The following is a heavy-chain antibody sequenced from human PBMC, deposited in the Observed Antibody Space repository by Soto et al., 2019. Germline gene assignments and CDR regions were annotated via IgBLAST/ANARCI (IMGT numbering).Heavy chain of an antibody. CDR1: GFTFSSYW. CDR2: INSDGSST. D-gene: IGHD4-17*01. CDR3: ARGRPNYGDDY. V-gene: IGHV3-74*01. J-gene: IGHJ4*02. Sequence: XXSLRLSCAASGFTFSSYWMHWVLQAPGKGLVWVSRINSDGSSTSYADSVKGRFTISRDNAKNTLYLQMNSLRAEDTAVYYCARGRPNYGDDYWGQGTLVTVSS.